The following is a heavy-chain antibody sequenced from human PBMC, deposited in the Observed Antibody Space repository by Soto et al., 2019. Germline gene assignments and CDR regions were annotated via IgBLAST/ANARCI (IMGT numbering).Heavy chain of an antibody. Sequence: QAQLVGSGGGVVQPGRSLRLSCAASGFAFSSYGMHWVRQAPGTGLEWVAVISYDGSLQHYADSVKGRFTISRDNSKNMVLLQISSLRAEDTAVYYCVSDRGYGHASVPYSWGQGTLVSVSS. CDR1: GFAFSSYG. V-gene: IGHV3-30*03. J-gene: IGHJ4*02. CDR2: ISYDGSLQ. D-gene: IGHD5-18*01. CDR3: VSDRGYGHASVPYS.